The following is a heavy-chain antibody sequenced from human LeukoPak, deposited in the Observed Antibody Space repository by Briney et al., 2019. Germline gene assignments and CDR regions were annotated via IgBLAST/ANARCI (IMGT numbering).Heavy chain of an antibody. V-gene: IGHV3-7*01. Sequence: QTGGSLRLSCAASGFTFSSYWMSWVRQAPGKRQEWVANIKQDGSEKYYVDSVKGRFTISRDNAKNSLYLQMNSLRAEDTAVYYCARESGSSSWRIDYWGQGTLVTVSS. J-gene: IGHJ4*02. CDR1: GFTFSSYW. D-gene: IGHD6-13*01. CDR3: ARESGSSSWRIDY. CDR2: IKQDGSEK.